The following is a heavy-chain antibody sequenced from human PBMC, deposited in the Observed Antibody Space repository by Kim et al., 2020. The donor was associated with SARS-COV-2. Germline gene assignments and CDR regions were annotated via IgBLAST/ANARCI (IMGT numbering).Heavy chain of an antibody. CDR3: ARIKTTEGMDV. Sequence: TSYAQKFQGRVPMTRDTSTSTVYMELSSLRSEDTAVYYCARIKTTEGMDVWGQGTTVTVSS. V-gene: IGHV1-46*01. CDR2: T. J-gene: IGHJ6*02.